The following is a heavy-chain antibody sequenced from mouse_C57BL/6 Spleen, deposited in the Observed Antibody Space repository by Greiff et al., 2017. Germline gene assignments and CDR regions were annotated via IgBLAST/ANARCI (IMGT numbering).Heavy chain of an antibody. J-gene: IGHJ2*01. D-gene: IGHD1-1*01. Sequence: VQLQQSGAELVKPGASVKMSCKASGYTFTSYWITWVKQRPGQGLEWIGDIYPGSGSTNYNEKFKSKATLTVDTSSSTAYMQLSSLTSEDSAVYYCAAPYYGSSYTDYWGQGTTLTVSS. V-gene: IGHV1-55*01. CDR3: AAPYYGSSYTDY. CDR2: IYPGSGST. CDR1: GYTFTSYW.